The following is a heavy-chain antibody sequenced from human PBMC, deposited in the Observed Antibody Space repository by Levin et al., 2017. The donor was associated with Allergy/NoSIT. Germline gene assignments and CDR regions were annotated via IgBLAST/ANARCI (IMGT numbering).Heavy chain of an antibody. CDR1: GYSFTSYW. CDR3: ARRGTGVYYSYLDG. D-gene: IGHD2-8*02. CDR2: IYPGDSDT. Sequence: GGSLRLSCQGSGYSFTSYWIGWVRQMPGKGLEWMGIIYPGDSDTRYSPSFQGQVTISADKSISTAYLQWGSLKASDPAIYYCARRGTGVYYSYLDGWAKAPTVTASS. V-gene: IGHV5-51*01. J-gene: IGHJ6*03.